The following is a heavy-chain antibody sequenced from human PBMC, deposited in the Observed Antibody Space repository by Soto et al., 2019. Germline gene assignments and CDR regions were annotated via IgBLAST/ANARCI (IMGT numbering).Heavy chain of an antibody. CDR2: IHSDGSST. CDR1: GFTFSYYW. V-gene: IGHV3-74*01. Sequence: EVQLVESGGGLVQPGESLRLSCAASGFTFSYYWMHWVRQAPGKGLVWVSRIHSDGSSTTYADSVKGRFTISRDNARNTLYLQMNSLRDEDTAVYYCARGAREAFDMWGQWTVVTVSS. J-gene: IGHJ3*02. CDR3: ARGAREAFDM.